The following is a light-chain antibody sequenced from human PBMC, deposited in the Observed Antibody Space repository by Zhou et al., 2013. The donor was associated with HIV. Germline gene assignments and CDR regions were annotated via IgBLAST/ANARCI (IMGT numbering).Light chain of an antibody. Sequence: DIQMTQSPSSLSASVGDRVTITCQASQDISNYLNWYQQKPGKAPKLLIYDASNLETGVPSRFSGSGSGTDFTFTISSLQPEDFATYYCQQANSFPPTFGPRTEGG. CDR3: QQANSFPPT. CDR2: DAS. CDR1: QDISNY. J-gene: IGKJ1*01. V-gene: IGKV1-33*01.